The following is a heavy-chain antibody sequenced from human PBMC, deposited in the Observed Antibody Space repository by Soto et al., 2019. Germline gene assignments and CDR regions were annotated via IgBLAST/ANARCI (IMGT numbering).Heavy chain of an antibody. J-gene: IGHJ6*02. CDR1: GFTFNNYG. Sequence: QVQLVESGGGVVQPGRSLRLSCAASGFTFNNYGMHWVRQAPGKGLEWLAVIWNDGSNSSYANSVKGRFTISRDKSKNTLYLQMSSLRAEDTAVYYCARRQMPPPPRGAANARGGMDVWGQGTTVTVSS. D-gene: IGHD6-13*01. CDR3: ARRQMPPPPRGAANARGGMDV. V-gene: IGHV3-33*01. CDR2: IWNDGSNS.